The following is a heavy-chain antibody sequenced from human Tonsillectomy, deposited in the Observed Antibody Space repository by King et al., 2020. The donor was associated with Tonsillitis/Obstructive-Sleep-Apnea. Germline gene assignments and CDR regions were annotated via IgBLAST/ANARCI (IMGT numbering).Heavy chain of an antibody. J-gene: IGHJ4*02. CDR2: ISAYNGNT. D-gene: IGHD2-2*01. Sequence: VQLVQSGAEVKKPGASVKVSCKASGYTFTSYGISWVRQAPGQGLEWMGWISAYNGNTNYAQKVQGRVTMTTDTSTSTAYMELRSLRSYDTAVDYFARDDCSSTSCYVYYWGQGTLVTVSS. CDR3: ARDDCSSTSCYVYY. CDR1: GYTFTSYG. V-gene: IGHV1-18*01.